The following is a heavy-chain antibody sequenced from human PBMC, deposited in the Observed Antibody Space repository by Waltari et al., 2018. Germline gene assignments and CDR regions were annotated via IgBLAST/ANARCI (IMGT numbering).Heavy chain of an antibody. V-gene: IGHV3-74*03. Sequence: EVQLVESGGGLVQPGGSLRLSCAASGFTFRRSWLHWVRQLPGKGLMWVSRINNDGSSTVYADSVKGRFTISRDDAKNTVSLQMNNLSAEDTALYYCARAGLLGAFDVWGQGTMVTVSS. CDR1: GFTFRRSW. J-gene: IGHJ3*01. CDR2: INNDGSST. D-gene: IGHD2-15*01. CDR3: ARAGLLGAFDV.